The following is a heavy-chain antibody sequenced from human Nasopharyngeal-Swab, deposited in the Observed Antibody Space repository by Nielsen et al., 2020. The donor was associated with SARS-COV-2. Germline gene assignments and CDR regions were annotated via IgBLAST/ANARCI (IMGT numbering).Heavy chain of an antibody. D-gene: IGHD3-16*02. Sequence: WIRQPPGKGLEWIGSMYESGKTYYNPSLKSRVTISVDTSKKQFSLKLNSVTAADTAVYFCAREDTIKFGELVVGDAFDIWSQGIMVTVSS. V-gene: IGHV4-39*07. J-gene: IGHJ3*02. CDR3: AREDTIKFGELVVGDAFDI. CDR2: MYESGKT.